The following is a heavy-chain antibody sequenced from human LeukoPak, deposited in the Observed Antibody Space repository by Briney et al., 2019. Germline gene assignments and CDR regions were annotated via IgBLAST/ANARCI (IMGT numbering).Heavy chain of an antibody. D-gene: IGHD6-13*01. V-gene: IGHV4-59*11. CDR1: GGSISSHY. CDR2: IYYSGST. CDR3: ARGKIAAAGTGIDY. Sequence: SETLSLTYTVSGGSISSHYWSWSRQPPGKELEWIGYIYYSGSTNYNPSLKSRVTISVDTSKNQFSLKLSSVTAADTAVYYCARGKIAAAGTGIDYWGQGTLVTVSS. J-gene: IGHJ4*02.